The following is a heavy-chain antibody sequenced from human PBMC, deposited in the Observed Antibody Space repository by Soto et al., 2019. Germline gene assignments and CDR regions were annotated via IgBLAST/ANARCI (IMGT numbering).Heavy chain of an antibody. V-gene: IGHV5-10-1*01. CDR2: IDPSDSYT. CDR3: ARGTVPYCSSTSCYRWFDP. CDR1: GYSFTSYW. Sequence: PGESLKISCKGSGYSFTSYWISWVRQMPGKGLEWMGRIDPSDSYTNYSPSFQGHVTISADKSISTAYLQWSSLKASDTAMYYCARGTVPYCSSTSCYRWFDPWGQGTLVTVS. J-gene: IGHJ5*02. D-gene: IGHD2-2*02.